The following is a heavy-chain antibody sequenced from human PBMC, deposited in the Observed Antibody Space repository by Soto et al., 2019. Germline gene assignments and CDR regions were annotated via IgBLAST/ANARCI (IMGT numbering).Heavy chain of an antibody. CDR3: ARGEEQQLLYYYYYGMDV. J-gene: IGHJ6*02. Sequence: EVQLVESGGGLVKPGGSLRLSCAASGFTFSSYSMNWVRQAPGKGLEWVSSISSSSSYIYYADSVKGRFTISRDNAKNSLYLQMNSLRAEDTAVYYCARGEEQQLLYYYYYGMDVWGQGTTVTVSS. CDR1: GFTFSSYS. V-gene: IGHV3-21*04. D-gene: IGHD6-13*01. CDR2: ISSSSSYI.